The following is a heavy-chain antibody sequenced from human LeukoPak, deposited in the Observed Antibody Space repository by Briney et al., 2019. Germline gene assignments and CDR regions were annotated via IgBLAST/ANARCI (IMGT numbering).Heavy chain of an antibody. CDR3: ARDQVDTAMVRDPFDY. CDR1: GFTFSDYY. Sequence: GGSLRLSCATSGFTFSDYYMSWIRQAPGKGLEWVSYISSSGSTIYYADSVKGRFTISRDNAKNSLYLQMNSLRAEDTAVYYCARDQVDTAMVRDPFDYWGQGTLVTVSS. V-gene: IGHV3-11*01. D-gene: IGHD5-18*01. CDR2: ISSSGSTI. J-gene: IGHJ4*02.